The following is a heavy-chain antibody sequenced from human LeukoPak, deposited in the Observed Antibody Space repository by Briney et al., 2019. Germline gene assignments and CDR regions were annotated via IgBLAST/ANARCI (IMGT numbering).Heavy chain of an antibody. J-gene: IGHJ4*02. D-gene: IGHD3-22*01. CDR3: ARRGLDSSGYYRWNFDY. CDR2: IYYSGST. V-gene: IGHV4-31*03. Sequence: SETLSLTCTVSGGSISSGGYYWSWIRQHPGKGLEWIGYIYYSGSTYYNPSLKSRVTISVDTSKNQFSLKLSSVTAADTAVYYCARRGLDSSGYYRWNFDYWGQGTLVTVSS. CDR1: GGSISSGGYY.